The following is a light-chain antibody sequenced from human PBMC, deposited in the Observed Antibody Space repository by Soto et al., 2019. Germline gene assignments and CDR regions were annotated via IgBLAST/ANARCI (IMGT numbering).Light chain of an antibody. J-gene: IGKJ1*01. CDR2: GAS. Sequence: EIVLTQSPGTLSLSPGERATLSCRASQSVIASFLAWYQQKPGQAPRLLMFGASNRATGIPDRFSGSGSGTDFTLTINSLKPEDFAVYYCQQYGSLPQTFGQGTKVDIK. CDR3: QQYGSLPQT. CDR1: QSVIASF. V-gene: IGKV3-20*01.